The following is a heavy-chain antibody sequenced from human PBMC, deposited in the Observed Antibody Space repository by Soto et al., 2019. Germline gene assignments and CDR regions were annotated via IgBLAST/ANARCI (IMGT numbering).Heavy chain of an antibody. CDR1: GGSLSGYY. J-gene: IGHJ6*02. CDR2: INHSGST. CDR3: ARSRRLDV. V-gene: IGHV4-34*01. Sequence: QVQLQQWGAGLLKPSETLSLTCAVYGGSLSGYYGNWIRTSPGKGLEWFGEINHSGSTNYKPSLKSRVTITLDTSKNKFSLELCSGTAGDTAVYYCARSRRLDVWGQGTTLIVSS.